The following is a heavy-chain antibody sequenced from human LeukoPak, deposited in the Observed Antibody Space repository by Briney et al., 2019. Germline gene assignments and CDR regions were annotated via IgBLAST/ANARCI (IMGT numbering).Heavy chain of an antibody. CDR2: ISYDGSTK. Sequence: GSLRLSCAASGFTFNNYAMHWVRQAPGKGLEWVAVISYDGSTKYYADSVKGRFTVSRDNSKNTLYLQMNSLRAEDTAVYYCARVGSEIREVNILYFDYWGQGTLVTVSS. V-gene: IGHV3-30-3*01. CDR3: ARVGSEIREVNILYFDY. J-gene: IGHJ4*02. D-gene: IGHD3-10*01. CDR1: GFTFNNYA.